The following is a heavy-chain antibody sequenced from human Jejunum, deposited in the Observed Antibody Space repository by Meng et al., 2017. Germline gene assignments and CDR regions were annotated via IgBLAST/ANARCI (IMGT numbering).Heavy chain of an antibody. D-gene: IGHD5-24*01. CDR3: ARALGGDLDS. V-gene: IGHV3-21*01. CDR1: GFTFSSYS. J-gene: IGHJ4*02. CDR2: ISSSSSYI. Sequence: ELQLVEAGGGLVQPGGSLRLSCATSGFTFSSYSMNWVRQAPGKGLEWVSCISSSSSYIYYADSMKGRFTISRDNAKNLLYLQMNSLRAEDTAVYYCARALGGDLDSWGQGTLVTVSS.